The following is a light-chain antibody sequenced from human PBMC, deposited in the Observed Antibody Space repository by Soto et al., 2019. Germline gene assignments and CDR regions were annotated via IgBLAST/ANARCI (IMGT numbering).Light chain of an antibody. V-gene: IGKV3-20*01. CDR2: GAS. CDR1: QSISSSY. J-gene: IGKJ3*01. Sequence: EIVLTQSPGTLSLSPGERATLSCRASQSISSSYLAWYQQRPGQAPRLLIFGASYRATGIPDRFSGSGSGTDFTLTISRLEPEDFAVYYCQQYSNSPPEFTFVPGTRVDSK. CDR3: QQYSNSPPEFT.